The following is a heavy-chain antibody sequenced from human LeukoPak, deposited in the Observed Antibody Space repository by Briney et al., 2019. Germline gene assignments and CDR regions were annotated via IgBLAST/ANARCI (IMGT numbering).Heavy chain of an antibody. Sequence: SETLSLTCTVSGGSISSYDWSWIRQPAGKGLEWIGRIYTSGSTNYNPSLKSRVSMSVDTSKNHFSLTLSSVTAADTAVYFCARHQGWAWDFDYWGQGTLVTVSS. CDR3: ARHQGWAWDFDY. V-gene: IGHV4-4*07. D-gene: IGHD1-26*01. CDR1: GGSISSYD. CDR2: IYTSGST. J-gene: IGHJ4*02.